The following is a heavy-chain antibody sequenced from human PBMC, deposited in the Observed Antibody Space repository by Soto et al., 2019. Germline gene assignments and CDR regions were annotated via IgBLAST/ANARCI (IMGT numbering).Heavy chain of an antibody. CDR3: ARGGGCGGADCYKGGIAY. CDR2: ISYDGSDK. Sequence: GALRLSGAASGLTFSPYTMHRVRQTPGKGLGWVAVISYDGSDKYYADSVRGRFTIYRDNSKNTLFLQMNSLRAEDTALYYCARGGGCGGADCYKGGIAYWGQGAPVT. J-gene: IGHJ4*02. V-gene: IGHV3-30-3*01. CDR1: GLTFSPYT. D-gene: IGHD2-21*02.